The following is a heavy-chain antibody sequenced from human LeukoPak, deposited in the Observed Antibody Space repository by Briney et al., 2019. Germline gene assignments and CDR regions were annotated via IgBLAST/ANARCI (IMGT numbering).Heavy chain of an antibody. V-gene: IGHV3-23*01. D-gene: IGHD3-16*01. CDR2: ISDSGGST. J-gene: IGHJ4*02. CDR1: GFTFSSYA. CDR3: ARGDAFSGDH. Sequence: PGGSLRLSCAASGFTFSSYAMSWVRQAPGKGLEWVSGISDSGGSTYYADSVRGRFTISRDNSKNTLHLQMNGLRVEDTAVYYCARGDAFSGDHWGQGTLVTVSS.